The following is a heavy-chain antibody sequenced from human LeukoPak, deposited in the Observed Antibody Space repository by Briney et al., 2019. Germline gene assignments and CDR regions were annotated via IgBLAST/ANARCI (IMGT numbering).Heavy chain of an antibody. D-gene: IGHD3-10*01. Sequence: SETLSLTCTVSGGSISSYYWSWIRQPAGKGLEWIGRIYTSGSTNYNPSLKSRVTMPVDTSKNQFSLKLSSVTAADTAVYYCARDYDGSGSYYKYYFDYWGQGTLVTVSS. CDR2: IYTSGST. V-gene: IGHV4-4*07. CDR1: GGSISSYY. J-gene: IGHJ4*02. CDR3: ARDYDGSGSYYKYYFDY.